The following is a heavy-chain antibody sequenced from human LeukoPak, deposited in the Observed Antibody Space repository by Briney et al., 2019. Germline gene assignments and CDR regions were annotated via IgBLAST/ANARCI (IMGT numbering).Heavy chain of an antibody. D-gene: IGHD3-9*01. J-gene: IGHJ4*02. Sequence: GGSLRLSCAASGFTFSNAWMSWVRQAPGKELEWVGRIKSQTDGGTADYVAPVKGRFTISRDDSKNTLFLQMNSLKTEDTAVYYCTTVGDILTGWIDYWGQGTLVTVSS. V-gene: IGHV3-15*01. CDR2: IKSQTDGGTA. CDR3: TTVGDILTGWIDY. CDR1: GFTFSNAW.